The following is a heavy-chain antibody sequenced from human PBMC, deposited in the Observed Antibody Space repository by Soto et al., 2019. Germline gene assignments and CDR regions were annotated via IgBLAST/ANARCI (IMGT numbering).Heavy chain of an antibody. CDR3: AGSIYYDSSGYYYRY. CDR1: GFTFSSYS. V-gene: IGHV3-48*02. D-gene: IGHD3-22*01. CDR2: ISSSSSTI. Sequence: PWGSLRLSCAASGFTFSSYSMNWVRQAPGKGLEWVSYISSSSSTIYYADSVKGRFTISRDNAKNSLYLQMNSLRDEDTAVYYCAGSIYYDSSGYYYRYWGQGTLVTVSS. J-gene: IGHJ4*02.